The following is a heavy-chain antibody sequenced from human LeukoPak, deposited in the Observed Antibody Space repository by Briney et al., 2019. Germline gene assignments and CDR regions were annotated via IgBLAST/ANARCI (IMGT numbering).Heavy chain of an antibody. V-gene: IGHV4-4*02. D-gene: IGHD2-21*02. CDR1: GGSISSSNW. CDR3: ARVPFDTDSYYYYFGMDV. Sequence: SETLSLTCAVSGGSISSSNWWRGVRQPPGKGLEGIGEIYQTGGTNYNQSLKRRVTILGDTSKNQFSLKLTSVTAADTAVYYCARVPFDTDSYYYYFGMDVWGQGTTVTVSS. CDR2: IYQTGGT. J-gene: IGHJ6*02.